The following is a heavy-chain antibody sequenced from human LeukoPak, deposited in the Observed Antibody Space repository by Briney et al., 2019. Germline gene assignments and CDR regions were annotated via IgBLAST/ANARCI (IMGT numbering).Heavy chain of an antibody. CDR3: AKDQRGYYGSGSYPVG. Sequence: GGSLRLSCAASGFTFSSYWMSWVRQAPGKGLEWVANIMQDGSEKYYVDSVKGRFTISRDNSKNTLYLQMNSLRAEDTAVYYCAKDQRGYYGSGSYPVGWGQGTLVTVSS. V-gene: IGHV3-7*01. CDR1: GFTFSSYW. D-gene: IGHD3-10*01. CDR2: IMQDGSEK. J-gene: IGHJ4*02.